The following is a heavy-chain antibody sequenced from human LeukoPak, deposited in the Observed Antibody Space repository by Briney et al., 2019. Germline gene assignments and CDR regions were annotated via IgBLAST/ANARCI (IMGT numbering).Heavy chain of an antibody. CDR1: GFTFSSYA. V-gene: IGHV3-23*01. J-gene: IGHJ4*02. D-gene: IGHD2-2*01. CDR3: AKGWRYCSSTSCPADY. Sequence: PGGSLRLSCAASGFTFSSYAMSWVRQAPGKGLEWVSAISGSGGSTYYADSVKGRFTISRDNSKNTLYLQMNSLRAEDTAVYYCAKGWRYCSSTSCPADYWGQGTLVTVSS. CDR2: ISGSGGST.